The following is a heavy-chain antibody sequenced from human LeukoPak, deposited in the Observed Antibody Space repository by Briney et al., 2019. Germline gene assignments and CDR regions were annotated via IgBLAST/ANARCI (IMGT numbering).Heavy chain of an antibody. D-gene: IGHD3-10*01. CDR3: ARQAAVLWFGELFKDAFDI. CDR2: IYYSGST. J-gene: IGHJ3*02. Sequence: PSETLSLTCTVSGGSISSYYWGWIRQPPGKGLEWIGSIYYSGSTYYNPSLKSRVTISVDTSKNQFSLKLSSVTAADTAVYYCARQAAVLWFGELFKDAFDIWGQGTMVTVSS. V-gene: IGHV4-39*01. CDR1: GGSISSYY.